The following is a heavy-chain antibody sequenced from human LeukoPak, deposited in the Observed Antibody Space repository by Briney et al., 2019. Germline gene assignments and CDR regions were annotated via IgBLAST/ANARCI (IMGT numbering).Heavy chain of an antibody. Sequence: KPSETLSLTCTVSGGSISSSSYYWGRIRQPPGKGLEWIGSIYYSGSTYYNPSLKSRVTISVDTSKNQFSLKLSSVTAADTAVYYCAVGYCSSTSCYVFDYWGQGTLVTVSS. CDR1: GGSISSSSYY. D-gene: IGHD2-2*01. V-gene: IGHV4-39*07. J-gene: IGHJ4*02. CDR2: IYYSGST. CDR3: AVGYCSSTSCYVFDY.